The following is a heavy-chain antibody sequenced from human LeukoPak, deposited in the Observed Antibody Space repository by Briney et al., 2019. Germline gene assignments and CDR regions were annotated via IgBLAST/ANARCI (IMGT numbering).Heavy chain of an antibody. CDR2: IWYDGSNK. D-gene: IGHD3-22*01. CDR3: ARDDDSSGYYIFDY. J-gene: IGHJ4*02. CDR1: GFTFSSYG. V-gene: IGHV3-33*01. Sequence: GRSLRLSCAASGFTFSSYGMHWVRQAPGKGLEWVAVIWYDGSNKYYAHSVKGRFTISRDNSKNTLYLQMNSLRAEDTAVYYCARDDDSSGYYIFDYWGQATLVTVSS.